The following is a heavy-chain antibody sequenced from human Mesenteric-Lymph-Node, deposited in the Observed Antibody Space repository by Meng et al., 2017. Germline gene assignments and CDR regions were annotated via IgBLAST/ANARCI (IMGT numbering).Heavy chain of an antibody. CDR2: INGNGGST. V-gene: IGHV3-23*01. CDR1: GFTFSDYA. Sequence: GGSLRLSCAASGFTFSDYAMNWVRQAPGNGLDWAATINGNGGSTHYPDCVKDRFTIARDNSKNTLYLQMSSLRREDTAIYYGAKEKTSGSGLDFDCWGQGTLVTVSS. D-gene: IGHD3-10*01. CDR3: AKEKTSGSGLDFDC. J-gene: IGHJ4*02.